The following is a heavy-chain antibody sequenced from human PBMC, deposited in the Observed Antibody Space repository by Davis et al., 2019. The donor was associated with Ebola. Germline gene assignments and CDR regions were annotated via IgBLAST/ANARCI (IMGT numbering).Heavy chain of an antibody. Sequence: GESLKISCKGSGYSFTSYWIGWVRQLPGKGLEWMGRIDPSDSYTNYSPSFQGHVTISADKSIRTAYLQWTSLKASDTAMYYCARGLSGDSGGDYWGLGTQVTVSS. CDR1: GYSFTSYW. V-gene: IGHV5-10-1*01. CDR3: ARGLSGDSGGDY. CDR2: IDPSDSYT. J-gene: IGHJ4*01. D-gene: IGHD7-27*01.